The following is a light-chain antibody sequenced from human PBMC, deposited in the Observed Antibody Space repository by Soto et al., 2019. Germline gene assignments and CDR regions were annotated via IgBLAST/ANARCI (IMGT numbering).Light chain of an antibody. CDR1: QTVGRNY. CDR2: DAS. Sequence: EVVLTQSPGTLSLSSGERATLSCRASQTVGRNYLAWFQQKPGQAPRLLIYDASTRATGIPDRFIGSGSETDFTLTISRLEPEDFGVYYCQQDAYSPHTFGQGTKLETK. J-gene: IGKJ2*01. V-gene: IGKV3-20*01. CDR3: QQDAYSPHT.